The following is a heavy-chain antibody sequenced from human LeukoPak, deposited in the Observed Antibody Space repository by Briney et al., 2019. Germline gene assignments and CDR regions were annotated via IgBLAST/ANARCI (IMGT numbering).Heavy chain of an antibody. J-gene: IGHJ4*02. Sequence: PGRSLRLSCAASGFTFDDYAMHWFRQAPGRDLEWVSTINWNSGSIGYADSVKGRFTISRDNAKNSLYLQMNSLRAEDTALYYCAKDSTAMVTGTFDYWGQGTLVTVSS. CDR3: AKDSTAMVTGTFDY. V-gene: IGHV3-9*01. D-gene: IGHD5-18*01. CDR2: INWNSGSI. CDR1: GFTFDDYA.